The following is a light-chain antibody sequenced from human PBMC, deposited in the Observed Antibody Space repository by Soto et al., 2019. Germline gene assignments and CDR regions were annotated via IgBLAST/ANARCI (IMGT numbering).Light chain of an antibody. CDR2: DAS. CDR1: QSIDRR. J-gene: IGKJ2*01. V-gene: IGKV1-5*01. CDR3: QQYFTVPHT. Sequence: DIQMTQSPSTLSASVRDSVTFTCRASQSIDRRLAWYQKKPGKAPNLVIYDASTLESGDPSRFSGSGSGTEFTLTISSLQPDDSATYYCQQYFTVPHTFGLGTTLQIK.